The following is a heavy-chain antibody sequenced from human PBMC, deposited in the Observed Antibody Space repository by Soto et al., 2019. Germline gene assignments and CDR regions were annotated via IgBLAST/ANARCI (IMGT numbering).Heavy chain of an antibody. D-gene: IGHD4-17*01. J-gene: IGHJ5*02. CDR2: VEYGGST. Sequence: QLQESGPGLVKPSETLSLTCTVSGGSIISSNFYWGWIRQPPGKGLEWIGSVEYGGSTYDNPSLKSRATLSADTSKNQFSLNLTSVTAADTAIYYCARHVRGAVTMNWFDPWGHGTLVTVSS. CDR1: GGSIISSNFY. V-gene: IGHV4-39*01. CDR3: ARHVRGAVTMNWFDP.